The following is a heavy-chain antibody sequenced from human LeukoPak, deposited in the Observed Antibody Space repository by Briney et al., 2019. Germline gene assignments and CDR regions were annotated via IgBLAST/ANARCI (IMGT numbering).Heavy chain of an antibody. CDR2: ISAYNGNT. D-gene: IGHD5-12*01. CDR1: GYTFTSYD. J-gene: IGHJ4*02. V-gene: IGHV1-18*01. Sequence: ASVKVSCKASGYTFTSYDISWVRQAPGQGLEWMGWISAYNGNTNYAQNLQGRVTMTTDTSTSTAYMELRSLRSDDTAVYYCARDVSPGSGYDSLGYFDYWGQRTLVTVSS. CDR3: ARDVSPGSGYDSLGYFDY.